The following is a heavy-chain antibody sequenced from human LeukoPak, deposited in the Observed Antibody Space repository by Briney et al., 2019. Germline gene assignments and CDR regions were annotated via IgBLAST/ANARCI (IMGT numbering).Heavy chain of an antibody. CDR1: GGSISSSSYY. D-gene: IGHD3-22*01. J-gene: IGHJ4*02. CDR2: IYYSGST. CDR3: ASITMIVVVISY. V-gene: IGHV4-39*07. Sequence: SETLSLTCTVSGGSISSSSYYWGWIRQPPGKGLEWIGSIYYSGSTCYNPSLKSRVTISVETSKNQFSLKLSSVTAADTAVYYCASITMIVVVISYWGQGTLVTVSS.